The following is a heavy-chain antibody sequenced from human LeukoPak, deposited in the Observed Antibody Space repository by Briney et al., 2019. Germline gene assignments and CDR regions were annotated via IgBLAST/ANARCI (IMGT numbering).Heavy chain of an antibody. V-gene: IGHV1-2*02. CDR1: GYTFTGYY. J-gene: IGHJ3*02. Sequence: GASVKVSCKASGYTFTGYYMHWVRQAPGQGLEWMGWINPNSGDTNYAQKFQGRVTMTRDTSISTAYMEVSRLRSDDTAVFYCASSSSWYDAFDIWGQGTMVTVSS. CDR3: ASSSSWYDAFDI. D-gene: IGHD6-13*01. CDR2: INPNSGDT.